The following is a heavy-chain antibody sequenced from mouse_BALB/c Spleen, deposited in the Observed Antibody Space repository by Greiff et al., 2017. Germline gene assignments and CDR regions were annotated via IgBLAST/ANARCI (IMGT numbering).Heavy chain of an antibody. V-gene: IGHV1-7*01. Sequence: QVQLQQSGAELAKPGASVKMSCKASGYTFTSYWMHWVKQRPGQGLEWIGYINPSTGYTEYNQKFKDKATLTADKSSSTAYMQLSSLTSEDSAVYYCARDYYGYYWGQGTTLTVSS. J-gene: IGHJ2*01. CDR1: GYTFTSYW. D-gene: IGHD1-2*01. CDR2: INPSTGYT. CDR3: ARDYYGYY.